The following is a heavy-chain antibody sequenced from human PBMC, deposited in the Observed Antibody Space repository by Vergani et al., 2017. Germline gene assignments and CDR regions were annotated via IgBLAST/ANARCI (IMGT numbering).Heavy chain of an antibody. CDR2: IYTSGST. CDR3: ARGGDNWNDGDYYYYYGMDV. Sequence: QVQLQESGPGLVKPSQTLSLTCTVSGGSISSGSYYWSWIRQPAGKGLEWIGRIYTSGSTNYNPSLKSRVTISVDTSKNQFSLKLSSVTAADTAVYYCARGGDNWNDGDYYYYYGMDVWGQGTTVTVSS. V-gene: IGHV4-61*02. J-gene: IGHJ6*02. CDR1: GGSISSGSYY. D-gene: IGHD1-20*01.